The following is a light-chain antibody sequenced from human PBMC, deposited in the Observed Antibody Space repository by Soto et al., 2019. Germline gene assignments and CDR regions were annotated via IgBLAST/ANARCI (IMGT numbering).Light chain of an antibody. Sequence: TQKQTTLSLSPGERSTLSLMASQSVSSNLAWYQHRPGQARRLLIYAASTRATGVPSRFSGSGSGTEFIFTISWLQSESQETYYRQVFSNPDARFGQGTKVDNK. CDR1: QSVSSN. CDR2: AAS. CDR3: QVFSNPDAR. V-gene: IGKV3-15*01. J-gene: IGKJ1*01.